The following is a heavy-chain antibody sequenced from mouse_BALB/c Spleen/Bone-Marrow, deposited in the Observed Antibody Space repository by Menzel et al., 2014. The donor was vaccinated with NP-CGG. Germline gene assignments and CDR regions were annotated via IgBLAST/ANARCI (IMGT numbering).Heavy chain of an antibody. CDR3: ARDMRLLRFDY. CDR2: IRNKANGYTT. D-gene: IGHD1-1*01. V-gene: IGHV7-3*02. Sequence: EVMLVESGGGLVQPGGSLRLSCATSGFTFTDYYMSWVRQPPGKALEWLGFIRNKANGYTTEYSASVKGRFTISRDNSQSILYLQMNTLRAEDSATYYCARDMRLLRFDYRGQGTTLTVSS. J-gene: IGHJ2*01. CDR1: GFTFTDYY.